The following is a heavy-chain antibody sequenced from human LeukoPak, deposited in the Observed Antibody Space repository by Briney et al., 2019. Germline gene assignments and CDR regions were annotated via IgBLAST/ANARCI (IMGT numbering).Heavy chain of an antibody. J-gene: IGHJ4*02. CDR2: INTNTGNP. CDR3: ARVGCSSTSCYPIDY. V-gene: IGHV7-4-1*02. Sequence: ASVKASCKASGYTFTSYAMNWVRQAPGQGLEWMGWINTNTGNPTYAQGFTGRFVFSLDTSVSTAYLQISSLKAEDTAVYYCARVGCSSTSCYPIDYWGQGTLVTVSS. D-gene: IGHD2-2*01. CDR1: GYTFTSYA.